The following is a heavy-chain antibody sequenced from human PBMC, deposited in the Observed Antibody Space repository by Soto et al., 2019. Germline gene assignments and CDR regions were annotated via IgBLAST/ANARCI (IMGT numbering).Heavy chain of an antibody. CDR2: IYPDQSRA. CDR1: GYRFSTFW. V-gene: IGHV5-51*01. J-gene: IGHJ6*02. CDR3: ATPSPYYDFWSGYSPNYYYGMDV. D-gene: IGHD3-3*01. Sequence: RGESLKISCKGSGYRFSTFWIGWVRQMPGKGLEWVAIIYPDQSRAMYSPAFQGQVTISVDKSISTAYLQWNSLKASDTAIYYCATPSPYYDFWSGYSPNYYYGMDVWGQGTTVTVSS.